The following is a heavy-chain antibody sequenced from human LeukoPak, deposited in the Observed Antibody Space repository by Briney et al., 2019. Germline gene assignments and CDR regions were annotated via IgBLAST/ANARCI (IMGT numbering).Heavy chain of an antibody. CDR2: IYHSGST. D-gene: IGHD2-2*01. V-gene: IGHV4-30-2*01. CDR3: ARVVPAAIEGWFDP. CDR1: GGSISSGGYS. Sequence: SETLSLTCAVSGGSISSGGYSWSWIRQPPGKGLEWIGYIYHSGSTYYNPSLKSRVTISVDRSKNQFSLKLSSVTAADTAVYYCARVVPAAIEGWFDPWGQGTLVTVSS. J-gene: IGHJ5*02.